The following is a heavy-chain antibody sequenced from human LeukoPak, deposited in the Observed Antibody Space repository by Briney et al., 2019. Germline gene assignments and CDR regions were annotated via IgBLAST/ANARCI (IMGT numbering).Heavy chain of an antibody. CDR1: GGSISSGSYY. D-gene: IGHD6-6*01. Sequence: SETLSLTCTVSGGSISSGSYYWSWIRQPAGKGLEWIGRIYTSGSTNYNPSLKSRVTISVDTSENQFSLKLSSVTAADTAVYYCALGRVAAHFDYWGQGTLVTVSS. CDR3: ALGRVAAHFDY. J-gene: IGHJ4*02. CDR2: IYTSGST. V-gene: IGHV4-61*02.